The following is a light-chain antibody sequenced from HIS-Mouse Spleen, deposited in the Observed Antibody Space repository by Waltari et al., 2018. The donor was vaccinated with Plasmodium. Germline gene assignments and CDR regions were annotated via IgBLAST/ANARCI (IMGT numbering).Light chain of an antibody. V-gene: IGLV2-23*01. CDR2: EGS. CDR3: CSYAGSTTWV. CDR1: SSDVGSYTL. J-gene: IGLJ3*02. Sequence: QSALTQPAPVSGSPGQSITIPCTGTSSDVGSYTLVSWYQQHPGKAPKLMIYEGSKRPSGVSNRFSGSKSGNTASLTISGLQAEDEADYYCCSYAGSTTWVFGGGTKLTVL.